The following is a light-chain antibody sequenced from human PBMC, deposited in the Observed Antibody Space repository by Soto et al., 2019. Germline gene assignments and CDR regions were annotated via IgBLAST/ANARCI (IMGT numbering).Light chain of an antibody. J-gene: IGKJ1*01. V-gene: IGKV3-20*01. Sequence: EIVLTQSPGTLSLSPGERATLSCRASQSVSSSYLAWYQQKPGQAPRLLIYGASSRATGIPDRFSGSGSGTAFTLTISRLEPEDFAVYYCQQYGSSPRTCGQGTKLEIK. CDR1: QSVSSSY. CDR3: QQYGSSPRT. CDR2: GAS.